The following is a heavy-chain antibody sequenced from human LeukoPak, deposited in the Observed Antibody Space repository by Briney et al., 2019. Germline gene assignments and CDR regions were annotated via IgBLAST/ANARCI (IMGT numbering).Heavy chain of an antibody. CDR1: GGSFSGYY. J-gene: IGHJ4*02. CDR3: ARGRYSGCYYLLDY. D-gene: IGHD1-26*01. Sequence: SETLSLTCAVYGGSFSGYYWSWIRQPPGKGLEWIGEINHSGSTNYNPSLKSRVTISVDTSKNQFSLKLSSVTAADTAVYYCARGRYSGCYYLLDYWGQGTLVTVSS. CDR2: INHSGST. V-gene: IGHV4-34*01.